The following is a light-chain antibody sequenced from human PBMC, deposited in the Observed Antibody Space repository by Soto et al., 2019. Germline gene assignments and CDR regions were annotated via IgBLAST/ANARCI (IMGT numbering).Light chain of an antibody. J-gene: IGKJ2*01. Sequence: DIQMTQSPSSLSASVGDRVTITCRASQSISSSLNWYQQKPGKAPTLLIYAASSLQRGVPSRFSGSGSGTDFTLTVSSLQPEDFATYSCQQSYSSPYTFGQGTKVDIK. CDR1: QSISSS. CDR2: AAS. CDR3: QQSYSSPYT. V-gene: IGKV1-39*01.